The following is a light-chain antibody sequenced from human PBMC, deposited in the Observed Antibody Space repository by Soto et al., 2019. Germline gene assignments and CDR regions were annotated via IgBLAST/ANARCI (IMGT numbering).Light chain of an antibody. V-gene: IGKV3-15*01. Sequence: EIVLTQSPATLSVSPGERATLSCRASQSVRCNLAWCQQKPGQAPRLLIFGASTRATNIPARFSGSGSGTDFTLTISSLQSEDFANYYYQQSYNTPPTFGQGTKVELK. CDR2: GAS. J-gene: IGKJ1*01. CDR3: QQSYNTPPT. CDR1: QSVRCN.